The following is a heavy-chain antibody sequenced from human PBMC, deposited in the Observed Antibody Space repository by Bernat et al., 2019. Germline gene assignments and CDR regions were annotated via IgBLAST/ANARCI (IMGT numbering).Heavy chain of an antibody. CDR3: ARVPNPGGYGSGKEDCYYMAV. V-gene: IGHV1-69*06. Sequence: QVQLVQSGAEVKKPGSSVKVSCKASGGTFSSYAISWVRQAPGQGLEWMGGIIPIFGTANYAQKFQGGVTITADKSTSTAYRGMGSLRSEDTAVYYCARVPNPGGYGSGKEDCYYMAVWGKGTTVTVSS. J-gene: IGHJ6*03. CDR1: GGTFSSYA. CDR2: IIPIFGTA. D-gene: IGHD3-10*01.